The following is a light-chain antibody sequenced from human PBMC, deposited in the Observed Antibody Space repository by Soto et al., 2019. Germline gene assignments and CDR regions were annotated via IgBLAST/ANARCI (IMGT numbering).Light chain of an antibody. V-gene: IGLV3-25*03. CDR1: ALPKQY. J-gene: IGLJ2*01. CDR3: QSADSSSTF. Sequence: SYELTQPPSVSVSPGQTARITCSGDALPKQYAYWYHQKPGQAPVLVIYKDSERPSGIPERFSGSSSGTTVTLTIRGVQAEDEADYCCQSADSSSTFFGGGTKVTVL. CDR2: KDS.